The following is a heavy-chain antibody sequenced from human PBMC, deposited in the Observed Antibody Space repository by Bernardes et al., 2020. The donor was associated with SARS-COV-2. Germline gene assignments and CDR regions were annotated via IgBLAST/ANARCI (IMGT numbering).Heavy chain of an antibody. Sequence: ASVKVSCKASGYTFPDYHIHWVRQAPGKGLEWMGWVYPKSGDTNFAQNFQGRVTMTRDTSVSTAYMELSRLRFDDTAVYYCASVTWSSHDGFDIWGQGTVVTVSS. J-gene: IGHJ3*02. CDR2: VYPKSGDT. CDR3: ASVTWSSHDGFDI. D-gene: IGHD6-13*01. CDR1: GYTFPDYH. V-gene: IGHV1-2*02.